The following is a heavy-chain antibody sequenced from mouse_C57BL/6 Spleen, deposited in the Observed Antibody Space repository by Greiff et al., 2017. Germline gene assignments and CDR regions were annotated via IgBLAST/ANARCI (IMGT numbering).Heavy chain of an antibody. CDR2: IDPSDSYT. CDR3: ARQWDGKGYFDV. D-gene: IGHD1-1*01. CDR1: GYTFTSYW. V-gene: IGHV1-69*01. J-gene: IGHJ1*03. Sequence: QVQLQQPGAELVMPGASVKLSCKASGYTFTSYWMHWVKQRPGQGLEWIGEIDPSDSYTNYNQKFKGKSTVTVDKSSSTAYLQLSSLTSEDSAVYYCARQWDGKGYFDVWGTGTTVTVSS.